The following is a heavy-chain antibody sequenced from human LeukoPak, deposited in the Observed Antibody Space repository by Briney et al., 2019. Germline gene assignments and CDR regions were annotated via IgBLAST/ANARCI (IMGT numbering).Heavy chain of an antibody. CDR3: ARDWDSRNDYFDP. CDR1: GYTFTSYG. CDR2: TSAHNDDT. Sequence: ASVKVSCKASGYTFTSYGISWVRQAPGQGLEWMGWTSAHNDDTNYAETLQGRLTMTTDISTSTAYTELTSLRSDDTAVYYCARDWDSRNDYFDPWGQGILVIVSS. V-gene: IGHV1-18*01. D-gene: IGHD1-1*01. J-gene: IGHJ4*02.